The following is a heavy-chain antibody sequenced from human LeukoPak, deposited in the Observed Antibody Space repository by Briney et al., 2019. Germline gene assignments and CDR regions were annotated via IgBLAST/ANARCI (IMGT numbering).Heavy chain of an antibody. D-gene: IGHD3-22*01. Sequence: KPSETLSLTCAVSGDSISGYYWSWIRQSAGGKLEWIGRVFISGSTIYNPSLKSRVTISVDTSKNQFSLKLSSVTAADTAVYYCATPRGGYYANYYYGMDVWGQGTTVTVSS. J-gene: IGHJ6*02. CDR2: VFISGST. CDR1: GDSISGYY. CDR3: ATPRGGYYANYYYGMDV. V-gene: IGHV4-4*07.